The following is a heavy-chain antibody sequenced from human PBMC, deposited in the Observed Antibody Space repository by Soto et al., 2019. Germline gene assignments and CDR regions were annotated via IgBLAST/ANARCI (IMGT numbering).Heavy chain of an antibody. J-gene: IGHJ5*02. V-gene: IGHV1-3*01. D-gene: IGHD2-2*01. CDR1: GYTFTSYA. Sequence: SVQVSCKASGYTFTSYAMHWVRQAPGQRLGWMGWINAGNGNTKYSQKFQGRVTITRDTSESTAYMELSSLRSEDTAVYFCAREMFPYQLLYNWFDPWGQGTLVTVSS. CDR2: INAGNGNT. CDR3: AREMFPYQLLYNWFDP.